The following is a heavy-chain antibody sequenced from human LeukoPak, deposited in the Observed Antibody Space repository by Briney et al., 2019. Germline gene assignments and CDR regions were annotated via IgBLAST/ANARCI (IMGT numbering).Heavy chain of an antibody. V-gene: IGHV4-4*02. CDR2: IYHSGST. Sequence: PSGTLSLTCAVSGGSISSSNWWSWVRQPPGKGLEWIGEIYHSGSTNYNPSLKSRVTISVDKSKNQFSLKLSSVTAADTAVYYCASRVPKLVSTFFDYWGQGTLVTVSS. CDR3: ASRVPKLVSTFFDY. J-gene: IGHJ4*02. D-gene: IGHD6-13*01. CDR1: GGSISSSNW.